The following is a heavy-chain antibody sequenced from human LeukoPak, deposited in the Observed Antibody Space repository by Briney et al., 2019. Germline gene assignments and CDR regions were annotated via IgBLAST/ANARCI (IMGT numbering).Heavy chain of an antibody. CDR2: TYYSGGT. CDR3: ARHVTISGPYDASDI. Sequence: PSETLSLTCTVSGDSISSYYWSWIRQPPGKGLEWIGYTYYSGGTDYNPSLKSRVTISVDTPKNQFSLKLRSVTAADTAVYYCARHVTISGPYDASDIWGQGTMVTVSP. V-gene: IGHV4-59*08. CDR1: GDSISSYY. D-gene: IGHD5-24*01. J-gene: IGHJ3*02.